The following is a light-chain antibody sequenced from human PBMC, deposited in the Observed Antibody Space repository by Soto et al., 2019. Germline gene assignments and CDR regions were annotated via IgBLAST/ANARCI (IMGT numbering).Light chain of an antibody. CDR2: EGT. V-gene: IGLV2-23*01. J-gene: IGLJ3*02. CDR3: CSHAGGGTLV. CDR1: SSDVGKYKF. Sequence: QSVLTQPASVSGSPGQSISVSCTGTSSDVGKYKFVSWYQQHPGKAPKLLIYEGTKRPSGVSNRFSGSKSGNTASLTISGLQAEDEADYYCCSHAGGGTLVFGGGTQLTV.